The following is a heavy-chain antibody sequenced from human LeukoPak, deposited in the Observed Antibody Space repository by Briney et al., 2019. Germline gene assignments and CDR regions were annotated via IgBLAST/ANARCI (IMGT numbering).Heavy chain of an antibody. CDR2: IYYSGST. D-gene: IGHD3-10*01. V-gene: IGHV4-59*01. CDR1: GGSISDYY. J-gene: IGHJ4*02. Sequence: SETLSLTCTVSGGSISDYYWSWIRQPPGKGLEWIGYIYYSGSTNYNPSLKSRVTISVDTSKNQFSLKLGSVTAADTAVYYCARERELLWFGESERGYYFDYWGQGTLVTVSS. CDR3: ARERELLWFGESERGYYFDY.